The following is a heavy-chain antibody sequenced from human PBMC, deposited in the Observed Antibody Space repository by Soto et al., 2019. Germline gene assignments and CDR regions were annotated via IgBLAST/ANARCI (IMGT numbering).Heavy chain of an antibody. D-gene: IGHD1-26*01. J-gene: IGHJ3*02. CDR2: ILYDGRNK. CDR3: ARSRTMYSGTYDAFDI. V-gene: IGHV3-30*03. CDR1: GFTFSSYG. Sequence: QVQVVESGGGVVQPGRSLRLSCAASGFTFSSYGMHWVRQAPGKGLEWVAAILYDGRNKYYADSVKGRFTISRDNSKNTLYLQMNSLRAEDTALYSCARSRTMYSGTYDAFDIWGQGTMVTVSS.